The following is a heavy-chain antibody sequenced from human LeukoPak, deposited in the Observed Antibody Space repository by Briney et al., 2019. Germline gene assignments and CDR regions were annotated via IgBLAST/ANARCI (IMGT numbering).Heavy chain of an antibody. CDR3: AREQVVAATGGEYFDY. V-gene: IGHV3-30*03. CDR2: ISYDGSNK. D-gene: IGHD2-15*01. J-gene: IGHJ4*02. CDR1: GFTFSSYG. Sequence: GGSLRLSCAASGFTFSSYGMHWVRQAPGKGLEWVAVISYDGSNKYYADSVKGRFTISRDNSKNTLYLQMNSLRAEDTAVYYCAREQVVAATGGEYFDYWGQGTLVTVSS.